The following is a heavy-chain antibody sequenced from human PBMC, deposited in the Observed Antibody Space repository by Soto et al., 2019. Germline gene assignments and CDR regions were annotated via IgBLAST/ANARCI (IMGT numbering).Heavy chain of an antibody. D-gene: IGHD6-19*01. CDR3: ARGPTGPYSSGWFQGTTYYYYYYGMDV. Sequence: SVKVSCKASGYTFSTYGISWVRQAPGQGLEWMGGIIPIFGTANYAQKFQGRVTITADKSTSTAYVELSSLRSEDTAVYYCARGPTGPYSSGWFQGTTYYYYYYGMDVWGQGTTVTVSS. J-gene: IGHJ6*02. CDR2: IIPIFGTA. V-gene: IGHV1-69*06. CDR1: GYTFSTYG.